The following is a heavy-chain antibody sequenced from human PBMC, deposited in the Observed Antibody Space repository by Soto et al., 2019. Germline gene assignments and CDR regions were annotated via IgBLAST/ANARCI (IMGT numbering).Heavy chain of an antibody. D-gene: IGHD6-19*01. CDR2: ISGSGGST. J-gene: IGHJ4*02. CDR3: AKDIAYSSGWYRADY. CDR1: GCTFSNYA. V-gene: IGHV3-23*01. Sequence: PGGSLRLSCAASGCTFSNYAMSWVRQAPGKGLEWVSAISGSGGSTYYADSVKGRFTISRDNSKNTLNLQMNSLIVEDTAVYYCAKDIAYSSGWYRADYWGQGTLVTVSS.